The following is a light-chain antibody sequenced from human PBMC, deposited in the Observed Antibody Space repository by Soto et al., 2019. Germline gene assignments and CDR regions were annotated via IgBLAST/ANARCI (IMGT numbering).Light chain of an antibody. Sequence: DIEIPQSHSTLSASVGYRFTITCRASQSIDTWLAWHKKMPGKDPKILISKESSLESGVQSRLSDSGSGTEFTLTINSLQPDDFATYYCKQYNSSRAFGHGNTG. J-gene: IGKJ1*01. CDR2: KES. V-gene: IGKV1-5*03. CDR1: QSIDTW. CDR3: KQYNSSRA.